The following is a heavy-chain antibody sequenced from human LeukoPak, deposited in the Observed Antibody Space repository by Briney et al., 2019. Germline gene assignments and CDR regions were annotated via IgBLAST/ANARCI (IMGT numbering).Heavy chain of an antibody. Sequence: SQTLSLTCAISGDSVSSNSAAWNWIRQSPSRGLEWLGRTYYRSKWYNDYAVSVKSRITINPDTSKNQFSLQLNSVTPEDTAVYYCAREETLLLRYFDWLPASNLFDYWGQGTLVTVSS. CDR3: AREETLLLRYFDWLPASNLFDY. J-gene: IGHJ4*02. V-gene: IGHV6-1*01. CDR1: GDSVSSNSAA. CDR2: TYYRSKWYN. D-gene: IGHD3-9*01.